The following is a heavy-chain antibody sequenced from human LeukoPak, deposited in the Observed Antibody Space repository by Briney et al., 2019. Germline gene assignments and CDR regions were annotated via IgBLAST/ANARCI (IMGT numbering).Heavy chain of an antibody. J-gene: IGHJ6*03. V-gene: IGHV4-38-2*02. CDR1: GYSISSGYY. CDR2: IYHSGST. D-gene: IGHD3-10*01. CDR3: AREKFGLLWFGELSKPYYYYYMDV. Sequence: PSETLSLTCAVSGYSISSGYYWGWIRQPPGKGLEWIGSIYHSGSTYYNPSLKSRVTISVDTSKNQFSLKLSSVTAADTAVYYCAREKFGLLWFGELSKPYYYYYMDVWGKGTTVTVSS.